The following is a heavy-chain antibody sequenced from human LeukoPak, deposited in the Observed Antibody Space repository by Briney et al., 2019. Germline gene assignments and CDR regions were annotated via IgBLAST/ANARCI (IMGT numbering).Heavy chain of an antibody. CDR3: VKSGGYGLIDC. CDR1: GASISGSGYY. V-gene: IGHV4-39*01. J-gene: IGHJ4*02. Sequence: SETLSLTCAVSGASISGSGYYLGWIRQPPGKGLEWIGNIYYSGSTYYNASLQSRVTISIETSKNQVSLRLNSVTAADTAMYYCVKSGGYGLIDCWGQGTLVTVSS. D-gene: IGHD1-26*01. CDR2: IYYSGST.